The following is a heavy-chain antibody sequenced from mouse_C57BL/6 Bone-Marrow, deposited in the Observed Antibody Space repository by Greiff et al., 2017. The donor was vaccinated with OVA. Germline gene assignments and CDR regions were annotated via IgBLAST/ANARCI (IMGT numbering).Heavy chain of an antibody. D-gene: IGHD1-1*01. CDR1: GFTFSDYG. V-gene: IGHV5-15*01. CDR3: ARGGLRLLHFDY. CDR2: ISNLAYSI. J-gene: IGHJ2*01. Sequence: VQLKESGGGLVQPGGSLKLSCAASGFTFSDYGMAWVRQAPRQGPEWVAFISNLAYSIYYADTVTGRFTISRENATNTLYLEMSSLRSEDTTMYYCARGGLRLLHFDYWGQGTTLTVSS.